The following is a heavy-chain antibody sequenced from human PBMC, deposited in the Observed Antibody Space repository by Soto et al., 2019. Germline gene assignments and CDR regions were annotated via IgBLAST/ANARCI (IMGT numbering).Heavy chain of an antibody. V-gene: IGHV1-2*02. J-gene: IGHJ5*02. CDR3: ARSPYYYGSGSYYRPSNWFDP. CDR2: INPNSGGT. Sequence: ASVKVSCKASGYTFTGYYMHWVRQAPGQGLEWMGWINPNSGGTNYAQKFQGRVTMTRDTSISTAYMELSRLRSDDTAVYYSARSPYYYGSGSYYRPSNWFDPWGQGTLVTVSS. CDR1: GYTFTGYY. D-gene: IGHD3-10*01.